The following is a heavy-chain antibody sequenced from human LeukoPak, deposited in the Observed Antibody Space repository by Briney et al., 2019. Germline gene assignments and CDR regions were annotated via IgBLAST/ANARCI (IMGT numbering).Heavy chain of an antibody. D-gene: IGHD3-22*01. CDR2: INQDGSEM. V-gene: IGHV3-7*01. J-gene: IGHJ2*01. Sequence: PGGSLRLSCAASGFTFSNYWMSWVRQAPGKGLEWLANINQDGSEMYYVDSVKGRFIISRDNGKNSLYLQINSLRADDTAVYYCARDQGSMIVVRTNNWYFDLWGRGTLVTVSS. CDR1: GFTFSNYW. CDR3: ARDQGSMIVVRTNNWYFDL.